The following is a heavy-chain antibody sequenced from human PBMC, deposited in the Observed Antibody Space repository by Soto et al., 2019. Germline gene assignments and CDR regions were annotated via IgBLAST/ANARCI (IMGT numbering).Heavy chain of an antibody. CDR2: INHSGST. D-gene: IGHD6-6*01. CDR3: ARGGQLGDFDY. CDR1: GGSFSGYY. J-gene: IGHJ4*02. V-gene: IGHV4-34*01. Sequence: SETLSLTCAVYGGSFSGYYWSWIRQPPGKGLEWIGEINHSGSTNYNPSLKSRVTISVDTSKNQCALKLSSVTAADTAVYYCARGGQLGDFDYWGQGTLVTVSS.